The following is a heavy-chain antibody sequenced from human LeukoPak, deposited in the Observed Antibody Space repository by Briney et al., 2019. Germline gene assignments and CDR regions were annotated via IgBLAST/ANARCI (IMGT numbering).Heavy chain of an antibody. V-gene: IGHV3-7*01. CDR1: GFTLSNHW. CDR3: ARVLLGSWDWFDP. CDR2: IKQDGGEK. J-gene: IGHJ5*02. Sequence: PGGSLRLSCAASGFTLSNHWMSWVRQSPGKGLEWVANIKQDGGEKYYVDSVKGRLTISRDNAKNSLYLQMNSLRAEDTAVYYCARVLLGSWDWFDPWGQGTLVTVSS. D-gene: IGHD3-10*01.